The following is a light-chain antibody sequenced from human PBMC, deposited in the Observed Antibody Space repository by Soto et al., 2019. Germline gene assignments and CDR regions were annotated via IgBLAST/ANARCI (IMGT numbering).Light chain of an antibody. CDR1: QSVGSY. CDR3: QQRSNWPWT. J-gene: IGKJ1*01. Sequence: EIVLTQSPTTLTLYPREGATLXXRASQSVGSYLAWYQQKPGQAPRXLIYEASNRATGIPARFSGSGAGTDFTPTISSLEPEDFAVYYCQQRSNWPWTFGQGTKVDIK. CDR2: EAS. V-gene: IGKV3-11*01.